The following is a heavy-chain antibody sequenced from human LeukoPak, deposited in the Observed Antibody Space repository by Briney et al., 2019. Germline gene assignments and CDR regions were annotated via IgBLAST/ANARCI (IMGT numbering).Heavy chain of an antibody. CDR3: ARADSYGYYMDV. Sequence: SETLSLTCTVSSGSISTSNYYWGWVRQPPGKALEWIGNIFYSGSTYYSPSLKSRVTISLDTSRNQFSLKLNSVTAADAAVYYCARADSYGYYMDVWGKGTTVTVSS. J-gene: IGHJ6*03. D-gene: IGHD5-18*01. CDR1: SGSISTSNYY. CDR2: IFYSGST. V-gene: IGHV4-39*07.